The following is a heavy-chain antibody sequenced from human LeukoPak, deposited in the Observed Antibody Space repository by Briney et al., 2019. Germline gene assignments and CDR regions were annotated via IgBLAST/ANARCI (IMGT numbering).Heavy chain of an antibody. J-gene: IGHJ1*01. CDR3: ARGSPVAAAGTAYFHH. CDR2: INPKSGDT. Sequence: ASVKVSCKASGYTFTDYYMHWVRQAPGQGLEWMGWINPKSGDTKYAQESQGWVTMTRDTSICTAYIELSRSRSDDTAMYYCARGSPVAAAGTAYFHHWGQGTLVTVSS. V-gene: IGHV1-2*04. CDR1: GYTFTDYY. D-gene: IGHD6-13*01.